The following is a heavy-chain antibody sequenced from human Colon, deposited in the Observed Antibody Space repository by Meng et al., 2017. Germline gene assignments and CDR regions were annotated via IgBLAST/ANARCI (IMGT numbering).Heavy chain of an antibody. CDR2: ISPTKGDT. V-gene: IGHV1-18*01. Sequence: ASVKVSCKASGYNFINYGIGWVRQAPGQGLEGMGWISPTKGDTKYAGKLQGRATMTTDTYTSTAYMELDSLRFDERAVYYPARVNHYEGGDYHDCYRGPDPWGQGTLVTVSS. J-gene: IGHJ5*02. D-gene: IGHD2-21*02. CDR1: GYNFINYG. CDR3: ARVNHYEGGDYHDCYRGPDP.